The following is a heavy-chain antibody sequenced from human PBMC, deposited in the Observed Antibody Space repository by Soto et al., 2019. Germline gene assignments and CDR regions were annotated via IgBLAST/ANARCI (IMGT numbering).Heavy chain of an antibody. V-gene: IGHV3-66*01. CDR3: ARDRGNSGYSGYDYYYYYYMDV. J-gene: IGHJ6*03. D-gene: IGHD5-12*01. CDR2: IYSGGST. Sequence: GGSLRLSCAASGFTVSSNYMSWVRQAPGKGLEWVSVIYSGGSTYYADSVKGRFTISRDNSKNTLYLQMNSLRAEDTAVYYCARDRGNSGYSGYDYYYYYYMDVWGKGTTVTVSS. CDR1: GFTVSSNY.